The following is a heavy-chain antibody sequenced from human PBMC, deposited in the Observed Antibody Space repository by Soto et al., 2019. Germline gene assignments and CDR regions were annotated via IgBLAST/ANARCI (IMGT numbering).Heavy chain of an antibody. CDR3: SRDHPVTGDWT. Sequence: TLRLSCTASGCTFGDYARSWIRQPPGKGLEWVGFIRRKAYADTTEYTTSVKSRFTISRHDPKSIAYLQMNSLKTDVTAWSYCSRDHPVTGDWTWGPGNLGNVAS. D-gene: IGHD2-21*02. V-gene: IGHV3-49*01. J-gene: IGHJ5*02. CDR1: GCTFGDYA. CDR2: IRRKAYADTT.